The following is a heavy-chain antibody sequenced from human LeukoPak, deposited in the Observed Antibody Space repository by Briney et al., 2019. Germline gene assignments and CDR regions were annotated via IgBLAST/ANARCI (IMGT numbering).Heavy chain of an antibody. CDR2: IISSSYI. D-gene: IGHD2-15*01. Sequence: GGSLRLSCAASGLTFSSYSMNWVRQAPGNGLDWVSSIISSSYIYYADSVKGRFTISRDNAKNSLYLQMNSLRAEDTAVYYCARARCSGGSCFRPPHDAFDIWGQGTMVTVSS. J-gene: IGHJ3*02. CDR3: ARARCSGGSCFRPPHDAFDI. V-gene: IGHV3-21*01. CDR1: GLTFSSYS.